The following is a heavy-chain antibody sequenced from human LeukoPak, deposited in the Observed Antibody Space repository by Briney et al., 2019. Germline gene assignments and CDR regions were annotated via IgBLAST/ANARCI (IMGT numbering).Heavy chain of an antibody. Sequence: SQTLPLTCAISGDSVSSNSAAWSWIRQSPSRGLDWLGRTYYRSKWYNDYAVSVKSRITINPDTSKNQFSLQLNSVTPEGTAVYYCARDSITGTTVYYYGMDVWGQGTTVTVSS. D-gene: IGHD1-7*01. V-gene: IGHV6-1*01. CDR1: GDSVSSNSAA. CDR2: TYYRSKWYN. J-gene: IGHJ6*02. CDR3: ARDSITGTTVYYYGMDV.